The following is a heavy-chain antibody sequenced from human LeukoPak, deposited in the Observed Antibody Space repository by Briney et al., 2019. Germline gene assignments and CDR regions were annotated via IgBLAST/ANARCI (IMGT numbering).Heavy chain of an antibody. D-gene: IGHD5-24*01. Sequence: ASVKVSCKASGGTFSSYAISWVRQAPGQGLEWMGGIIPIFGTANYAQKFQGRVTITADESTSTAYMELSSLRSEDTAVYYCARAIDGYNVNYYYYGMDVWGQGTTVTVSS. V-gene: IGHV1-69*13. J-gene: IGHJ6*02. CDR2: IIPIFGTA. CDR1: GGTFSSYA. CDR3: ARAIDGYNVNYYYYGMDV.